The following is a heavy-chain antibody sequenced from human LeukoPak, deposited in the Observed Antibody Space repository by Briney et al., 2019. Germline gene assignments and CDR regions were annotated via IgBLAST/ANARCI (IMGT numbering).Heavy chain of an antibody. CDR2: INHSGST. CDR3: ARITIPIAAAGNDYFDY. CDR1: GGSFSGYY. Sequence: NPSETLSLTCAVYGGSFSGYYWSWIRQPPGKGLEWIGEINHSGSTNYNPSLKSRVTISVDTPKNQFSLKLSSVTAADTAVYYCARITIPIAAAGNDYFDYWGQGTLVTVSS. J-gene: IGHJ4*02. D-gene: IGHD6-13*01. V-gene: IGHV4-34*01.